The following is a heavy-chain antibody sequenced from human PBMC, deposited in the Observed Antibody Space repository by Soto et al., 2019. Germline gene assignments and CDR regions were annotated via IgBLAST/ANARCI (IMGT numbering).Heavy chain of an antibody. CDR3: ARAPTGYSDSSGYYYNYWYFDL. CDR1: GFTFSSYA. CDR2: ISGSGGST. V-gene: IGHV3-23*01. Sequence: TGGSLRLSCAASGFTFSSYAMSWVRQAPGKGLEWVSAISGSGGSTYYADSVKARFTISRDNSKNTLYLQMNSLRAEDTAVYYCARAPTGYSDSSGYYYNYWYFDLWGRGTLVTVSS. D-gene: IGHD3-22*01. J-gene: IGHJ2*01.